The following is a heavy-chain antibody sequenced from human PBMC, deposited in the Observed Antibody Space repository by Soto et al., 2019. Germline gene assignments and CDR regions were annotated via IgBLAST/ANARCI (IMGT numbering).Heavy chain of an antibody. CDR2: INHSGIT. CDR3: AAHLKTTVTAYWYFDL. J-gene: IGHJ2*01. V-gene: IGHV4-34*01. Sequence: QVHLQQWGAGLLKPSETLSLTCAVYGGSFSGYYWSWIRQPPGKGLEGIGEINHSGITNFNPSLKSRVSISVDTSKKQFSLKLSSVTAADTAVYYCAAHLKTTVTAYWYFDLWGRGTLVTVSS. CDR1: GGSFSGYY. D-gene: IGHD4-17*01.